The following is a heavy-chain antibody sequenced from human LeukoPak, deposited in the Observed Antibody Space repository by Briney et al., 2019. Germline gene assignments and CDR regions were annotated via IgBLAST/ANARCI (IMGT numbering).Heavy chain of an antibody. Sequence: GGSLRLSCAASGFTLSSYEMNWVRQAPGKGLEWVSYISSGGSTIVYADAVKVRFTISRDNAKNSLYLQMNGLRAEDTAVYYCARDKSVSGVYFDNWGQGTLVTVSS. J-gene: IGHJ4*02. V-gene: IGHV3-48*03. D-gene: IGHD5/OR15-5a*01. CDR2: ISSGGSTI. CDR3: ARDKSVSGVYFDN. CDR1: GFTLSSYE.